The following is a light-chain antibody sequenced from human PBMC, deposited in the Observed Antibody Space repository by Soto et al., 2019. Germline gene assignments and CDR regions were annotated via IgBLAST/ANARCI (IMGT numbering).Light chain of an antibody. V-gene: IGKV2D-29*02. CDR1: QSLLHITGETF. CDR3: MQSTQLPPT. J-gene: IGKJ5*01. CDR2: EVS. Sequence: DVVITQSPRSLSVAPGQPASISCKSSQSLLHITGETFLFWYLQKPGQSPQLLIYEVSTRVSGVPDRFSGSGSGTDFTLEISRVETDDVGIYYCMQSTQLPPTFGQGTRL.